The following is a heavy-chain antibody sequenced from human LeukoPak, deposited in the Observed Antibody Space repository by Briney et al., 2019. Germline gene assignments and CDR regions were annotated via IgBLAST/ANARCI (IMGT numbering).Heavy chain of an antibody. CDR2: ISGSGGST. V-gene: IGHV3-23*01. CDR3: AKDYPEGRIVVVPAAIQVTDY. J-gene: IGHJ4*02. D-gene: IGHD2-2*01. Sequence: GGSLRLSCAASGFTFSSYAMSWVRQAPGKGLEWVSAISGSGGSTYYADSVKGRFTISRDNSKSTLYLQMNSLRAEDTAVYYCAKDYPEGRIVVVPAAIQVTDYWGQGTLVTVSS. CDR1: GFTFSSYA.